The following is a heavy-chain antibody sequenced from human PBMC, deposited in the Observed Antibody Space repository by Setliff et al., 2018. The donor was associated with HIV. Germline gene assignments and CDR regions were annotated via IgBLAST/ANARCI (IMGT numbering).Heavy chain of an antibody. Sequence: ASVKVSCKAFGYSFTSYGISWVRQAPGQGFEWMGWISTYSGNINYAQKVQGRVTMTTDTSTNPVYMELRSLRSDDTAVYYCARYEQYQPLLDYLGQGTLVTVSS. CDR3: ARYEQYQPLLDY. J-gene: IGHJ4*02. CDR1: GYSFTSYG. V-gene: IGHV1-18*01. CDR2: ISTYSGNI. D-gene: IGHD6-25*01.